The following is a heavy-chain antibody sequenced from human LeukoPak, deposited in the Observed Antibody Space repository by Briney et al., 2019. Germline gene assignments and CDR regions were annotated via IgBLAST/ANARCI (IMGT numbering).Heavy chain of an antibody. CDR1: GDSVSSPSYS. D-gene: IGHD6-19*01. CDR2: VYDSGST. J-gene: IGHJ4*02. V-gene: IGHV4-39*07. Sequence: SETLSLTCTVSGDSVSSPSYSWGWIRQPPGKGLEFIGSVYDSGSTYDNPSLKSRVTISVDTSKNQFSLKLSSVTAADTAVYYCARVAVAGAPYFDYWGQGTLVTVSS. CDR3: ARVAVAGAPYFDY.